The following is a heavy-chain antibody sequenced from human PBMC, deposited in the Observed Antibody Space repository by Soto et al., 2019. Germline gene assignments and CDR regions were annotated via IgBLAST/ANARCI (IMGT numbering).Heavy chain of an antibody. CDR2: ISAYNGNT. CDR3: VRGGTPIDY. V-gene: IGHV1-18*01. Sequence: QVHLVQSGAEVKKPGASVKVSCTASGYTFTNFGISWVRQAPRQGLEWMGWISAYNGNTNYAQKFQGRVTMTTDTSTSTAYVGLPSLRSHDSALYSCVRGGTPIDYSGQGTLVTVSS. CDR1: GYTFTNFG. J-gene: IGHJ4*02. D-gene: IGHD3-16*01.